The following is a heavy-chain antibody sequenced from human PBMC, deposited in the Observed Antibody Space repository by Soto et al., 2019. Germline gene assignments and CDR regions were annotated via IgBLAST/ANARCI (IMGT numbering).Heavy chain of an antibody. Sequence: EVQLVESGGGLVQPGGSLRLSCAASGFTFSSYWMHWVRQAPGKGLVWVSRITSDGSSTSYADSVKGRFTISRDNAKNTLYLQMNSLRAEDTAVYYCARALYYDFWSAVRENYGMDVWGQGTTVTVSS. V-gene: IGHV3-74*01. CDR1: GFTFSSYW. CDR2: ITSDGSST. D-gene: IGHD3-3*01. J-gene: IGHJ6*02. CDR3: ARALYYDFWSAVRENYGMDV.